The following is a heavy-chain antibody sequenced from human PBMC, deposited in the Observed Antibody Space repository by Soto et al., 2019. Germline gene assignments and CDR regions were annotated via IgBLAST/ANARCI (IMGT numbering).Heavy chain of an antibody. J-gene: IGHJ3*02. CDR1: GYTLTELS. CDR2: FEPEDGET. V-gene: IGHV1-24*01. Sequence: ASVKVSCKVSGYTLTELSMHWVRQAPGKGLEWMGGFEPEDGETIYAQKFQGRVTMTEDTSTDTAYMELSSLRSEDTAVYYCATSNPTITMIVVVIHYAFDIWGQGTMVTVSS. CDR3: ATSNPTITMIVVVIHYAFDI. D-gene: IGHD3-22*01.